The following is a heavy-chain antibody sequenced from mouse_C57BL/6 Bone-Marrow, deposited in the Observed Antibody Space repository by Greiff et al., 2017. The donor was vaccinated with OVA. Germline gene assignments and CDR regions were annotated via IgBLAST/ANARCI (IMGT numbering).Heavy chain of an antibody. V-gene: IGHV1-82*01. CDR2: IYPGDGDT. Sequence: VQGVESGPELVKPGASVKISCKASGYAFSSSWMNWVKQRPGKGLEWIGRIYPGDGDTNYNGKFKGKATLTADKSSSTAYMQLSSLTSEDSAVYFCARRGRYYFDYGGQGTTLTVSS. CDR3: ARRGRYYFDY. CDR1: GYAFSSSW. J-gene: IGHJ2*01.